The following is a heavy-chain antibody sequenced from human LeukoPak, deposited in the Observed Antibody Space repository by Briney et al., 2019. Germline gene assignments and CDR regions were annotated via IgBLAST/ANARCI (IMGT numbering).Heavy chain of an antibody. D-gene: IGHD6-19*01. CDR3: TTLRVAGGQPVHYYGMDV. CDR2: IIPIFGTA. J-gene: IGHJ6*02. Sequence: SVKVSCKASGGTFSSYAISWVRQAPGQGLEWMGGIIPIFGTANYAQKFQGRVTITADESTSTAYMELSSLRSEDTAVYYCTTLRVAGGQPVHYYGMDVWGQGTTVTVSS. V-gene: IGHV1-69*01. CDR1: GGTFSSYA.